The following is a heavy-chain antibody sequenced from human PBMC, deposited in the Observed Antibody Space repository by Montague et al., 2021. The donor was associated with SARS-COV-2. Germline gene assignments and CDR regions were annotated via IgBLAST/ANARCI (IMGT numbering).Heavy chain of an antibody. D-gene: IGHD4-17*01. CDR1: GGSISNGSYP. CDR3: ARGGADFGDYGWLDP. V-gene: IGHV4-30-2*01. Sequence: TLSLTCSVSGGSISNGSYPWSWIWQPPGKGLEWIGYIFPGGSTYYNASPQSRVTISIDNSTNQLSLRLTSITAADTAVYFCARGGADFGDYGWLDPWGQGILVTVS. J-gene: IGHJ5*02. CDR2: IFPGGST.